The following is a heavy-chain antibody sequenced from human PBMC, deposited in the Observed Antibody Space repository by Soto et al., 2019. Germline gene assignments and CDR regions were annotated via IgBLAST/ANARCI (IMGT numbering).Heavy chain of an antibody. CDR1: GYTFTSYG. CDR2: ISAYNGNT. D-gene: IGHD2-15*01. CDR3: ARDLKYCSGGSCRANYCYYGMDV. V-gene: IGHV1-18*01. J-gene: IGHJ6*02. Sequence: QVQLVQSGAEVKKPGASVKVSCKASGYTFTSYGISWVRQAPGQGLEWMGWISAYNGNTNYAQKLQGRVTMTTDTATSTXXMXLXTLRSDDTAVDYCARDLKYCSGGSCRANYCYYGMDVWGQGTTVTVSS.